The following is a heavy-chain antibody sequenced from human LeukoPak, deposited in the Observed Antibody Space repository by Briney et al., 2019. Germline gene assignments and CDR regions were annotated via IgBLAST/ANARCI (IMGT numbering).Heavy chain of an antibody. CDR2: TYYRSKWYN. CDR1: GDSVSSNSAA. D-gene: IGHD6-13*01. J-gene: IGHJ5*02. Sequence: SRTLSLTCAISGDSVSSNSAAWNWIRQSPSRGLEWLGRTYYRSKWYNDYAVSVKSRITINPDTSKNQFSLQLNSVTPEDTAVYYCARDRRSSPPTGKHNWFDPWGQGTLVTVSS. V-gene: IGHV6-1*01. CDR3: ARDRRSSPPTGKHNWFDP.